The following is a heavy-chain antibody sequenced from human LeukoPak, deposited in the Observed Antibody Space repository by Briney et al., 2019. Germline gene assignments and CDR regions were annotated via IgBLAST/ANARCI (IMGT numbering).Heavy chain of an antibody. CDR3: ASQAARDYYYYYMDV. CDR2: INHSGST. CDR1: GGSFSGYY. D-gene: IGHD6-6*01. V-gene: IGHV4-34*01. J-gene: IGHJ6*03. Sequence: PSETLSLTCAVYGGSFSGYYWSWIRQPPGKGLEWIGEINHSGSTNYNPSLKSRVTISVDTSKNQFSLKLSSVTAADTAVYYCASQAARDYYYYYMDVWGKGTTVTVSS.